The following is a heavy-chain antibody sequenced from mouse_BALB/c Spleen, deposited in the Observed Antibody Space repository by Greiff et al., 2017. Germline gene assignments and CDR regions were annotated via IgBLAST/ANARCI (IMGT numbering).Heavy chain of an antibody. CDR1: GYTFTSYY. CDR2: INPGNGGT. CDR3: TRSRGYYYGVFAY. Sequence: VQLQQSGAELVKPGASVKLSCTASGYTFTSYYMYWVKQRPGQGLEWIGEINPGNGGTNFNEKFKSQATLTVDKSSSTAYMQLSSLTSEDSAVYYCTRSRGYYYGVFAYWGQGTLVTVSA. J-gene: IGHJ3*01. V-gene: IGHV1S81*02. D-gene: IGHD1-1*01.